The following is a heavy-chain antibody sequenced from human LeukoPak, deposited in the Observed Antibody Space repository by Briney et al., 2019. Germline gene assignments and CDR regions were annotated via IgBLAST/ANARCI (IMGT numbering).Heavy chain of an antibody. CDR3: ARGTPLFYYYYYMDV. Sequence: SETLSLTCTVSGGSISSYYWSWIQQPPGKGLEWIGYIYYSGSTNYNPSLKSRVTISVDTSKNQFSLKLSSVTAADTAVYYCARGTPLFYYYYYMDVWGKGTTVTVSS. CDR1: GGSISSYY. CDR2: IYYSGST. V-gene: IGHV4-59*01. J-gene: IGHJ6*03.